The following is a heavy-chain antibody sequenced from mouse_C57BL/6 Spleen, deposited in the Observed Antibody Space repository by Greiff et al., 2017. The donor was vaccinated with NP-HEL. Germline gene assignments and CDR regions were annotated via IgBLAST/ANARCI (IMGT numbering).Heavy chain of an antibody. J-gene: IGHJ4*01. CDR3: ARLDYGYAMDY. CDR2: ISNGGGST. Sequence: EVQGVESGGGLVQPGGSLKLSCAASGFTFSDYYMYWVRQTPEKRLEWVAYISNGGGSTYYPDTVKGRFTISRDNAKNTLYLQMSRLKSEDTAMYYCARLDYGYAMDYWGQGTSVTVSS. D-gene: IGHD2-4*01. V-gene: IGHV5-12*01. CDR1: GFTFSDYY.